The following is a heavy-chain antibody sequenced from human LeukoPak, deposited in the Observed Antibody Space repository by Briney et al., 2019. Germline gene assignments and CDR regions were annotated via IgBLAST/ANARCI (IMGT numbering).Heavy chain of an antibody. Sequence: SQTLSLTCAISGDSVSSNTAAWNWIRQPPWRGLEWLGRTYYRSKWINDYAVSVKSRITINPDTSKNQFSLQLSSVTPDDTGVYYCASGTAFDYWGQGTLVTVSS. J-gene: IGHJ4*02. V-gene: IGHV6-1*01. CDR2: TYYRSKWIN. CDR3: ASGTAFDY. D-gene: IGHD1-26*01. CDR1: GDSVSSNTAA.